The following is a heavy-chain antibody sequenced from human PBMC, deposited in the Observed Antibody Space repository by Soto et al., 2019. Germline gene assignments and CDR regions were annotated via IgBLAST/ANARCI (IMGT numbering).Heavy chain of an antibody. J-gene: IGHJ4*02. CDR1: GGSISSGGYS. D-gene: IGHD1-7*01. CDR3: ARENWNYGQAYFDY. V-gene: IGHV4-30-2*01. Sequence: PSETLSLTCAVSGGSISSGGYSWSWIRQPPGKGLEWIGYIYQSGTTYYTPSLKSRVTISIDRSKNQFSLNLSSVTAADTAVYYCARENWNYGQAYFDYWGQGTLVTVSS. CDR2: IYQSGTT.